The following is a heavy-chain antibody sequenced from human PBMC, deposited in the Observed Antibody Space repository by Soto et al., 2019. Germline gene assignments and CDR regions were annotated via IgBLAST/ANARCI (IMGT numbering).Heavy chain of an antibody. CDR1: GFTFSSYA. CDR2: ISYDGSNK. CDR3: ASDIVVVPAVTDY. J-gene: IGHJ4*02. D-gene: IGHD2-2*01. V-gene: IGHV3-30-3*01. Sequence: QVQLVESGGGVVQPGRSLRLSCAASGFTFSSYAMHWVRQAPGKGLEWVAVISYDGSNKYYADSVKGRFTISRDNSKNTLYLQMNSLRAEDTAVYYCASDIVVVPAVTDYWGQGRLVTVSS.